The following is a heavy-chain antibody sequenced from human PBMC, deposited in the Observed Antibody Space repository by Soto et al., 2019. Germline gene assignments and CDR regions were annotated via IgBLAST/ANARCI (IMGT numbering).Heavy chain of an antibody. V-gene: IGHV3-66*01. J-gene: IGHJ6*03. CDR1: GFTVSSKY. CDR2: IQSGGTT. CDR3: ARDDILCSGGSCYGVRMDV. Sequence: EVQLVESGGGLVQPGGSLRLSCAASGFTVSSKYMSWVRQAPGKGLEWVSLIQSGGTTYYADSVKGRFTISRDSSKNMLHLQRDSLRAEDTAVYYCARDDILCSGGSCYGVRMDVWGKGTTVTVSS. D-gene: IGHD2-15*01.